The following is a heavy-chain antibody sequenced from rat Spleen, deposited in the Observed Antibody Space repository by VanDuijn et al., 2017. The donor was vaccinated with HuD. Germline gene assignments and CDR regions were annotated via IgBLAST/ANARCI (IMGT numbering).Heavy chain of an antibody. V-gene: IGHV5-25*01. CDR1: GFTFTNYD. CDR3: ARSVFDY. J-gene: IGHJ2*01. CDR2: ISPSGGST. Sequence: EVQLVESGGGLVQPGRSLKLSCAASGFTFTNYDMAWVRQAPTKGLEWVASISPSGGSTFYRDSVKGRFTISRDNANSSLYLQMDSLRSEDTATYYCARSVFDYWGQGVMVTVSS.